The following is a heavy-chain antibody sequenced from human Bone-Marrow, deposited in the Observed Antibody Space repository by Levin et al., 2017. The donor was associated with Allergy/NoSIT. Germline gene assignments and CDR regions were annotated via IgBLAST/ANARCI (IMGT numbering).Heavy chain of an antibody. J-gene: IGHJ6*02. CDR1: GFTFSSYG. Sequence: PGGSLRLSCAASGFTFSSYGMHWVRQAPGKGLEWLAVIWHDGSNQFYADSVQGRFTISRDNTKNTLYVQMNSLRVEDTAIYYCVRDLGQFTTSQSYGVDVWGQGTTVTVSS. CDR3: VRDLGQFTTSQSYGVDV. CDR2: IWHDGSNQ. D-gene: IGHD1-14*01. V-gene: IGHV3-33*01.